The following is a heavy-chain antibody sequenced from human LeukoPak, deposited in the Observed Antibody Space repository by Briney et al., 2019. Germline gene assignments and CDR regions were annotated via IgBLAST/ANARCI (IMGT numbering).Heavy chain of an antibody. D-gene: IGHD1-26*01. J-gene: IGHJ5*02. V-gene: IGHV1-46*01. CDR1: GYTFTNHY. CDR2: IIPSGGGT. Sequence: GASVKISCKASGYTFTNHYIPWVRQAPGQGLEGMGAIIPSGGGTAYELKFQGRVTLTTDTSTSTVYMELSSLRSEDTAVYYCGRAIMWYSGFSWGQGTLLTVSS. CDR3: GRAIMWYSGFS.